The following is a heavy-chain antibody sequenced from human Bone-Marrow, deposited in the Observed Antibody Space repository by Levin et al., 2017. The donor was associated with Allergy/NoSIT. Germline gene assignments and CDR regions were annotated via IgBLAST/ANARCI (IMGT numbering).Heavy chain of an antibody. D-gene: IGHD3-10*01. Sequence: GGSLRLSCVASGFDFDDYGMGWVRQVPGKGLEWVSGINWNGNIINYADSVKGRFTISRENAKNSLYLHMNSLGVEDTAFYYCGRDWARFGEPLHFYDYWGQGTLVTVSS. CDR1: GFDFDDYG. CDR2: INWNGNII. CDR3: GRDWARFGEPLHFYDY. J-gene: IGHJ4*02. V-gene: IGHV3-20*04.